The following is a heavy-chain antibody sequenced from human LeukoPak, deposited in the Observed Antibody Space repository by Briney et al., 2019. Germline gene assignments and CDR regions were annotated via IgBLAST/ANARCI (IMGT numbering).Heavy chain of an antibody. J-gene: IGHJ4*02. CDR2: INGDGSGT. V-gene: IGHV3-74*01. CDR1: GFTFSSYW. D-gene: IGHD6-13*01. CDR3: SREIRPAGTDS. Sequence: PGGSLRLSCAASGFTFSSYWIHWVRQAPGKGLVWVSRINGDGSGTGYADSVKGRFTISRDNAKNTLYLQMNSLGAEDTAVYYCSREIRPAGTDSWGQGTPVTVSS.